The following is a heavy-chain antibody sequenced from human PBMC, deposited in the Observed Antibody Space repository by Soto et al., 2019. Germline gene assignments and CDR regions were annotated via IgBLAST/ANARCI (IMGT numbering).Heavy chain of an antibody. V-gene: IGHV3-21*04. CDR3: AKDRTKSQTTYFDY. CDR1: GGSISSGRYY. CDR2: FGSSSSSI. Sequence: ETLSLTCAVYGGSISSGRYYWSWVRQAPGKGLEWVSSFGSSSSSIFYADSVKGRFTISRDNAKDSLYLQMNSLRAEDTAVYYCAKDRTKSQTTYFDYWGQGTLVTVSS. J-gene: IGHJ4*02. D-gene: IGHD1-7*01.